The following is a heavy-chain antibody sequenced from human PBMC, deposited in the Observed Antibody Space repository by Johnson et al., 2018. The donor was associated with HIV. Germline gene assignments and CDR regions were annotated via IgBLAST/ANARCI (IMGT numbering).Heavy chain of an antibody. CDR1: GFTFSSYA. CDR2: IRYDGSKK. CDR3: ARDRPYYYGSGDAFDI. D-gene: IGHD3-10*01. Sequence: QVQLVESGGGVVQPGRSLRLSCAASGFTFSSYAMHWVRQAPGKGLEWVAFIRYDGSKKYYADSVKGRFTISRDNSKNTLYLQMNSLRAEDTAVYYCARDRPYYYGSGDAFDIWGQGTMVTVSS. V-gene: IGHV3-33*08. J-gene: IGHJ3*02.